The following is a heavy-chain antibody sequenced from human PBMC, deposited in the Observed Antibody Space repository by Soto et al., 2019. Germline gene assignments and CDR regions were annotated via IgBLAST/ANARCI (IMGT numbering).Heavy chain of an antibody. J-gene: IGHJ6*02. CDR2: IYHSGST. V-gene: IGHV4-4*02. Sequence: QVQLQESGPGLVKPSGTLSLTCAVSGGSISSSNWWSWVRQPPGKGLEWIGEIYHSGSTNYNPSLKSRVPXSXDXXKNQFSLKLSSVTAADTAVYYCARVSGSYYYGMDVWGQGITVTVSS. CDR3: ARVSGSYYYGMDV. CDR1: GGSISSSNW. D-gene: IGHD1-26*01.